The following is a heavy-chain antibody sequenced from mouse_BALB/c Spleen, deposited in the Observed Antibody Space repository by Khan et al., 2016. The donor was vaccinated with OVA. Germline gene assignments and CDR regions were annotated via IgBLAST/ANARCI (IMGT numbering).Heavy chain of an antibody. CDR3: TRSGYGSFVY. D-gene: IGHD2-2*01. Sequence: QVQLKESGAELVKPGASVKLSCKASGYTFTSYYMYWVKQRPGQDLEWIGEINPSNGGTNFNEKFKSKATLTVDKSSSTSYMQLSSLTSEDSAVYYGTRSGYGSFVYWGQGTLVTVSA. J-gene: IGHJ3*01. CDR2: INPSNGGT. CDR1: GYTFTSYY. V-gene: IGHV1S81*02.